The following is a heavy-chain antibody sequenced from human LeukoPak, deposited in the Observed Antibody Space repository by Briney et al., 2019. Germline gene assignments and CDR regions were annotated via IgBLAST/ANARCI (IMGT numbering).Heavy chain of an antibody. D-gene: IGHD3-10*01. Sequence: SETLSLPCTVSGGSISSRSYHWGWICQPPGKGVEWFESIYYSGSTYYNTALKSRVTISVDTSKNQFSLKMSSVTAADTAVYYCARLWPGMYYYGSGSFPSWFDPWGPGTLVTVSS. CDR2: IYYSGST. V-gene: IGHV4-39*01. CDR3: ARLWPGMYYYGSGSFPSWFDP. J-gene: IGHJ5*02. CDR1: GGSISSRSYH.